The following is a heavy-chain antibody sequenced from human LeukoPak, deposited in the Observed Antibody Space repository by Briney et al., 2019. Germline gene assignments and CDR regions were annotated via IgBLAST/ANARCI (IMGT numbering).Heavy chain of an antibody. CDR2: IYYSGST. J-gene: IGHJ4*02. D-gene: IGHD6-13*01. V-gene: IGHV4-31*03. CDR1: GGSISSGGYY. Sequence: SETLSLTCTVSGGSISSGGYYWSWIRQHPGKGLEWIGYIYYSGSTYYNPSLKSRVTISVDTSKNQFSLKLSSVTAADTAVYYCARGLSIAAAGTEAPNFDYWGQGTLVTVSS. CDR3: ARGLSIAAAGTEAPNFDY.